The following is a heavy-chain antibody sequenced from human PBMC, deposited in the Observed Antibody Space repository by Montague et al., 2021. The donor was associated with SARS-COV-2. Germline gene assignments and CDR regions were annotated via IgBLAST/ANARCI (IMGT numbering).Heavy chain of an antibody. CDR1: GDSVSSNSAA. Sequence: CAISGDSVSSNSAAWNWIRQPPSGGLEWLGRTNYRSKWTSDYATSVEGRISIDPDTSKNQFFLHLRSVTPEDTGVYYCVRDTGSAQAGFDAWGQGTLVTVSS. J-gene: IGHJ4*02. D-gene: IGHD4-17*01. V-gene: IGHV6-1*01. CDR3: VRDTGSAQAGFDA. CDR2: TNYRSKWTS.